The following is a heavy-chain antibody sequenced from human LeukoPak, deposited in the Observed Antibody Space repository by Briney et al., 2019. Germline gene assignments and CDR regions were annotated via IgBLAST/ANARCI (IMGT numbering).Heavy chain of an antibody. Sequence: SETLSLTCTVSGGSISSYYWSWIRQPPGKGLEWIGYIHYSGTTNYNPSLKSRVTISVDTSKNQFSLKVSSVTAADTAVYYCARGNGGLGSYWGQGTLVIVSS. J-gene: IGHJ4*02. D-gene: IGHD2-8*01. CDR1: GGSISSYY. CDR2: IHYSGTT. V-gene: IGHV4-59*01. CDR3: ARGNGGLGSY.